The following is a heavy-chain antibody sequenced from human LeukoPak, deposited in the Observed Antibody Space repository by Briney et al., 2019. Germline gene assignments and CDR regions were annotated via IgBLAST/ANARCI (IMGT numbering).Heavy chain of an antibody. Sequence: GASVKVSCKSSGYTFTTYGISWMRQAPGQSLEWMGWISPYNRNTKYAQKLQGRVTMTTDTSTNTAYMEVRSLRSDDTAVYYCAREAPVAAGSDAFDIWGQGTMVTVSS. CDR1: GYTFTTYG. V-gene: IGHV1-18*01. CDR3: AREAPVAAGSDAFDI. D-gene: IGHD6-19*01. J-gene: IGHJ3*02. CDR2: ISPYNRNT.